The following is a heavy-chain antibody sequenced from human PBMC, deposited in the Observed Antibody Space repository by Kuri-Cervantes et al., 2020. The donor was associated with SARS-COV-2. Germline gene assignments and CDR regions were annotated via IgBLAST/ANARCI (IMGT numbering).Heavy chain of an antibody. Sequence: LSLTCAASAFTFNNYGMSWVRQAPGKGLEWVAIISYSGENTYYADSVKGRFTISRDNSKNTVYLQMNSLRAEDTAIYHCAKGSRRSEAGLIFDYWGQGTLVTVSS. CDR1: AFTFNNYG. V-gene: IGHV3-23*01. CDR3: AKGSRRSEAGLIFDY. CDR2: ISYSGENT. J-gene: IGHJ4*02. D-gene: IGHD6-19*01.